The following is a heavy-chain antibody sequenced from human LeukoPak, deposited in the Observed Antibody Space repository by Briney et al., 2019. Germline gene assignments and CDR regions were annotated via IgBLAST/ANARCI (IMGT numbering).Heavy chain of an antibody. D-gene: IGHD3-22*01. V-gene: IGHV3-33*06. CDR2: IWYDGSNK. Sequence: QPGRSLRLSCAASGFTFSSYGMHWVRQAPGKGLEWVAVIWYDGSNKYYADSVKGRFTISRDNSKNTLYLQMNSLRAEDTAVYYCAKGVFYDSSGYYYGGAAFDIWGQGTMDTVSS. CDR3: AKGVFYDSSGYYYGGAAFDI. J-gene: IGHJ3*02. CDR1: GFTFSSYG.